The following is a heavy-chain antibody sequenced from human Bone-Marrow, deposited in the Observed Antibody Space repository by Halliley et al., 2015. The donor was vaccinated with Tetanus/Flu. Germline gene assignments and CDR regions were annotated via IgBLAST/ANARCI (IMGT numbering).Heavy chain of an antibody. J-gene: IGHJ3*01. D-gene: IGHD3-22*01. CDR3: ARVGRTYYYDSSGYWAFDV. V-gene: IGHV4-59*01. CDR2: YNSGSF. Sequence: YNSGSFNYSPSLKSRVTISVDTAKNQISLKLSSVTAADTAVYYCARVGRTYYYDSSGYWAFDVWGQGTMVTVSS.